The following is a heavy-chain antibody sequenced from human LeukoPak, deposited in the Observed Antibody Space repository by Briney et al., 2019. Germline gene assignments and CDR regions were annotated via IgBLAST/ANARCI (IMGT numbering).Heavy chain of an antibody. J-gene: IGHJ4*02. CDR2: IYSGGST. CDR1: GFTVSNNY. CDR3: ARESTGFWSGYDY. D-gene: IGHD3-3*01. Sequence: PGGSLRLSCAASGFTVSNNYMSWVRQAPGKGLGWVSVIYSGGSTYYADSVKGRFTISRDNSKNTLYLQMNSLRAEDTAIYYCARESTGFWSGYDYWGQGTLVTVSS. V-gene: IGHV3-53*01.